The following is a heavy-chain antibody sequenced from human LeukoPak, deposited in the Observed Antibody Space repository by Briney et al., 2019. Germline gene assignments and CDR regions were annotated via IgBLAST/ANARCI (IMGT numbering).Heavy chain of an antibody. V-gene: IGHV3-30*02. J-gene: IGHJ6*03. CDR1: GFTFSSYG. D-gene: IGHD5-12*01. CDR2: IRYDGSNK. CDR3: ARYISGYDYYYYYYMDV. Sequence: GGSLRLSCAESGFTFSSYGMHWVRHAPGKWLEWVAFIRYDGSNKYYADSVKGRFTISRDNSKNTLYLQMNSLRAEDTAVYYCARYISGYDYYYYYYMDVWGKGTTVTVSS.